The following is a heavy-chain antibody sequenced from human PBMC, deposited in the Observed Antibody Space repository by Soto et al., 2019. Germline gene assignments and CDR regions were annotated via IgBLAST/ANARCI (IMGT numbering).Heavy chain of an antibody. CDR1: GGSFSAYY. V-gene: IGHV4-34*01. Sequence: QVQLQQWGAGLLKPSETLSLTCAVYGGSFSAYYWSWIRQPPGKGLEWIGEINHSGSTNYNPSLKXRXTXSIDTSTNQFSLKLSSVTAADTAVYYCARSVAGTDYWGQGTLVTVSS. CDR2: INHSGST. J-gene: IGHJ4*02. CDR3: ARSVAGTDY. D-gene: IGHD6-19*01.